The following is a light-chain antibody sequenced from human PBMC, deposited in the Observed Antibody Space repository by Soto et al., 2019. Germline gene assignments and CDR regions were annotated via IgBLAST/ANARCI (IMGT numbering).Light chain of an antibody. CDR1: SSDVGGYNY. J-gene: IGLJ1*01. CDR3: RSYAGSNGYV. CDR2: EVS. V-gene: IGLV2-8*01. Sequence: QAVVTQPPSASGSPGQSVTISCTGTSSDVGGYNYVSWYQQHPGKAPKLMIYEVSKRPSGVPDRFSGPKSGNTASLTVSGLQAEDEADYYCRSYAGSNGYVFGTGTKLTVL.